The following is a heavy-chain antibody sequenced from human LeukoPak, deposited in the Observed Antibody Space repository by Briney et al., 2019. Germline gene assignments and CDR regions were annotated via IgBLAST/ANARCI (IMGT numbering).Heavy chain of an antibody. Sequence: SQTLSLTCTVSSDSVSRGSHYWAWIRQRPGMGLEWIRDINYNGGTHFNPSLEGRVSISVDTSKNQFSLRLNSATAADTAVYYCARGAQGPGGSGPFDYWGQGTLVTVSS. V-gene: IGHV4-31*03. CDR3: ARGAQGPGGSGPFDY. J-gene: IGHJ4*02. CDR1: SDSVSRGSHY. D-gene: IGHD2-15*01. CDR2: INYNGGT.